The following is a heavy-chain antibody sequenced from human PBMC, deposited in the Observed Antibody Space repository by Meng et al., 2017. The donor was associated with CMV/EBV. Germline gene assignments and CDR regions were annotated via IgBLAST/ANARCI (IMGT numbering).Heavy chain of an antibody. CDR3: ARDSGGGVLWY. CDR2: ISGSGGST. D-gene: IGHD3-16*01. Sequence: GESLKISCAASGFTFSSYAMSWVRQAPGKGLEWVSAISGSGGSTYYADSVKGRFTISRDNSKNTLYLQMNSLRSEDTAVYYCARDSGGGVLWYWGQGTLVTVSS. CDR1: GFTFSSYA. V-gene: IGHV3-23*01. J-gene: IGHJ4*02.